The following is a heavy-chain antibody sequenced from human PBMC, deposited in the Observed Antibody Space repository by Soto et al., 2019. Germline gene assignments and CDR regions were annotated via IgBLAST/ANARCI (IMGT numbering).Heavy chain of an antibody. CDR1: GGTFSSYT. CDR2: TIPILGRA. V-gene: IGHV1-69*02. Sequence: QVQLVQSGAEVKKPGSSVKVSCKASGGTFSSYTISWVRQAPGQGLEWMGRTIPILGRANDAQKFQGRVTITADKSTSTAYMELSRLRSEDTAVYYCARIITGEYYGYMDVWGKGTTVTVSS. D-gene: IGHD3-3*01. CDR3: ARIITGEYYGYMDV. J-gene: IGHJ6*03.